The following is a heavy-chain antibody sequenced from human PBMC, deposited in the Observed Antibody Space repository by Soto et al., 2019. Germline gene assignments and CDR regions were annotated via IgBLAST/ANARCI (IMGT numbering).Heavy chain of an antibody. V-gene: IGHV3-9*01. D-gene: IGHD3-10*01. CDR1: GFTFDDYA. CDR2: ISWNSGSI. J-gene: IGHJ4*02. Sequence: EVQLVESGGGLLQPGRSLRLSCAASGFTFDDYAMHWVRQAPGKGLEWVSGISWNSGSIGYADSVKGRFTISRDNAKNSLYLQMNSLRAEDTALYYCAKDVGYKGRFYFDYWGQGTLVTVSS. CDR3: AKDVGYKGRFYFDY.